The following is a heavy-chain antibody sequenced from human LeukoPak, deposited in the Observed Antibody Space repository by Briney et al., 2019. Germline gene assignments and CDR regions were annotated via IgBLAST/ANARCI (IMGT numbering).Heavy chain of an antibody. CDR3: AREASFGGSSGYYRFYYFDY. D-gene: IGHD3-22*01. Sequence: GGSLRLSCAASGFTVSSNYMSWVRQAPGKGLEWVSVIYSGGSTYYADSVKGRFTISRHNSKNTLYLQMNSLRAEDTAVYYCAREASFGGSSGYYRFYYFDYWGQGTLVTVSS. V-gene: IGHV3-53*04. CDR1: GFTVSSNY. J-gene: IGHJ4*02. CDR2: IYSGGST.